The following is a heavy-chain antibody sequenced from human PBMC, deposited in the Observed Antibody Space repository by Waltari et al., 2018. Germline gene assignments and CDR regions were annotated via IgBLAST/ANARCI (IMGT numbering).Heavy chain of an antibody. Sequence: QVKLVESGGGVVQPGRSLRLSCAASGFSFSSYGMRWVRQAAGKGLGWVEYISFHGVNVDNAGSVKGRFTIARDNSKSTLYLQMNSLRAEDTAVYYCAKGQYFDWRMDVWGQGTTVTVSS. CDR1: GFSFSSYG. J-gene: IGHJ6*02. CDR3: AKGQYFDWRMDV. V-gene: IGHV3-30*18. D-gene: IGHD3-9*01. CDR2: ISFHGVNV.